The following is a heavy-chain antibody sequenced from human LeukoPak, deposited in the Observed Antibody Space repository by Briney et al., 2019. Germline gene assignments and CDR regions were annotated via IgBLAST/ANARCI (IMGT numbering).Heavy chain of an antibody. Sequence: GGSLRLSCAASGFTFSSYAMAWVRQAPGKGLEWVSAISGSGGSTYYADSVKGRFTISRDNSKNTLFLQMNSLRAEDTAVYYCAKAPVGATLVDAFGIRGQGTMVTVSS. V-gene: IGHV3-23*01. CDR2: ISGSGGST. D-gene: IGHD1-26*01. CDR3: AKAPVGATLVDAFGI. J-gene: IGHJ3*02. CDR1: GFTFSSYA.